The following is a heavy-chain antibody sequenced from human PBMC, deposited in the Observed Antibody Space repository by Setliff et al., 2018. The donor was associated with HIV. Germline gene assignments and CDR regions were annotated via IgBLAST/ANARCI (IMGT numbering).Heavy chain of an antibody. J-gene: IGHJ4*02. CDR1: GYSFTNYW. CDR2: IWPDDSDT. Sequence: GESLKISCEASGYSFTNYWVGWVRQMPGNGLEWVGLIWPDDSDTIYSPSFQGQVTLSADKSITTVYLQWNSLKAPDTAIYYCARLSKFYDFWTPNYWGQGTLVTVSS. CDR3: ARLSKFYDFWTPNY. V-gene: IGHV5-51*01. D-gene: IGHD3-3*01.